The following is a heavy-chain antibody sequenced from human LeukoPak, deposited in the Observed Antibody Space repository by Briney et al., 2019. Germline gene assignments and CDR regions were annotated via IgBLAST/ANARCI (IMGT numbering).Heavy chain of an antibody. J-gene: IGHJ4*02. D-gene: IGHD5-24*01. Sequence: GGSLRLSCAASGFIISSNYMTWVRQAPGKGLEWVSAINSGGSTYYADSVKGRFTISRDSSKNTLYLQMNSLRAEDTAVYYCAKDLNRLDGYNYWGQRTLVTVSS. V-gene: IGHV3-53*01. CDR2: INSGGST. CDR3: AKDLNRLDGYNY. CDR1: GFIISSNY.